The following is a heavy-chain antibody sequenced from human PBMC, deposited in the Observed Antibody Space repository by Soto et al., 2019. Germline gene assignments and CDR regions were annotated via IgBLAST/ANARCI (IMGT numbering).Heavy chain of an antibody. Sequence: QVQLVQSGAEVKKPGASVKVSCKVSGYTLTELSMHWVRQAPGKGLEWMGGFDPEDGETIYAQKFQGRVTMNEDTSTDTAYMELSSLRSEDTAVYYCATCGWLVRFDAFDIWGQGTMVTVSS. CDR3: ATCGWLVRFDAFDI. CDR2: FDPEDGET. J-gene: IGHJ3*02. D-gene: IGHD6-19*01. V-gene: IGHV1-24*01. CDR1: GYTLTELS.